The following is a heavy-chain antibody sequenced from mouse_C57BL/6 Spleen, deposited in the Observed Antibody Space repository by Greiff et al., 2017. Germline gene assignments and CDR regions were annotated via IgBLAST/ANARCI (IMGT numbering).Heavy chain of an antibody. V-gene: IGHV6-3*01. J-gene: IGHJ1*03. CDR1: GFTFSNYW. Sequence: DVKLQESGGGLVQPGGSMKLSCVASGFTFSNYWMNWVRQSPEKGLEWVAQIRLKSDNYATHYAEAVKGRFTISRDDSNSSVHLQMNNLRVEDTVIYYCTVLLRYFDVWGTGTTVTVAS. CDR3: TVLLRYFDV. D-gene: IGHD2-10*01. CDR2: IRLKSDNYAT.